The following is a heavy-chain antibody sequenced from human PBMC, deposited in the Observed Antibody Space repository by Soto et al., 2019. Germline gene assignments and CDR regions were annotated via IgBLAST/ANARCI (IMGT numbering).Heavy chain of an antibody. CDR1: CGSISSYY. D-gene: IGHD6-6*01. V-gene: IGHV4-4*07. Sequence: SETLSLTCTFSCGSISSYYWSWIRQPAGKGLEWIGRIYTSGSTNYNPSLKSRVTMSVDTSKNQFSLKLSSVTAADTAVYYCARDSEYSSSSWYNWFDPWGQGTLVTVPS. J-gene: IGHJ5*02. CDR3: ARDSEYSSSSWYNWFDP. CDR2: IYTSGST.